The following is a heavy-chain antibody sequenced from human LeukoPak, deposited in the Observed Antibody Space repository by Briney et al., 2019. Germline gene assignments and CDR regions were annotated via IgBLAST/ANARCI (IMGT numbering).Heavy chain of an antibody. CDR3: AKGRPGIRYYGMDV. D-gene: IGHD3-10*01. CDR1: GFTFSSYS. J-gene: IGHJ6*02. Sequence: GGSLRLSCAASGFTFSSYSMNWVRQAPGKGLEWVSSISSSSSYIYYADSVKGRFTISRDNSKNTLYLQLNSLRAEDTAIYYCAKGRPGIRYYGMDVWGQGTTVTVSS. CDR2: ISSSSSYI. V-gene: IGHV3-21*04.